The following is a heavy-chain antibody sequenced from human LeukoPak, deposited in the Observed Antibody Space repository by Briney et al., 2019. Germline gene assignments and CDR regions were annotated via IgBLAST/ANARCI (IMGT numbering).Heavy chain of an antibody. Sequence: KSSETLSLTCTVSGDSISSFHWSWIRQPAGKGLEWIGRIYTSGSTNYNPSLKSRVTMSVDTSKNQFSLKLSSVTAADTAVYYCASTSSSEDYDILTGSRNWFDPWGQGTLVTVSS. CDR2: IYTSGST. D-gene: IGHD3-9*01. CDR1: GDSISSFH. V-gene: IGHV4-4*07. J-gene: IGHJ5*02. CDR3: ASTSSSEDYDILTGSRNWFDP.